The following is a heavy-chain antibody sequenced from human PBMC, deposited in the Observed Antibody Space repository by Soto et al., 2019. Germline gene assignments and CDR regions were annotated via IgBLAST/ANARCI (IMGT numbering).Heavy chain of an antibody. CDR1: GFSLTTSGVG. D-gene: IGHD3-10*01. J-gene: IGHJ5*01. Sequence: QITLKESGHTLVKPTQTLTLTCTFSGFSLTTSGVGVGWIRQPPGKALEWLALIYWDDDKRYSPFLKSRLTITKDTSRNQVVLTMTNMDPVDTSTYVCAHRDGFGEFDSWGQGTLVTVSS. V-gene: IGHV2-5*02. CDR3: AHRDGFGEFDS. CDR2: IYWDDDK.